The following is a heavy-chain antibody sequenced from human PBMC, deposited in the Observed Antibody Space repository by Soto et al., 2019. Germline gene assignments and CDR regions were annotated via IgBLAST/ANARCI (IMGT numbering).Heavy chain of an antibody. CDR2: IIPIFGTA. CDR3: ARSNYYGSGSYYNVMDV. CDR1: GGTFSSYA. V-gene: IGHV1-69*01. J-gene: IGHJ6*02. D-gene: IGHD3-10*01. Sequence: QVQLVQSGAEVKKPGSSVKVSCKASGGTFSSYAISWVRQAPGQGLEWMGGIIPIFGTANYAQKFQGRVTITEDESTSTAYMELSSLRSEDTAVYYCARSNYYGSGSYYNVMDVWGQGTTVTVSS.